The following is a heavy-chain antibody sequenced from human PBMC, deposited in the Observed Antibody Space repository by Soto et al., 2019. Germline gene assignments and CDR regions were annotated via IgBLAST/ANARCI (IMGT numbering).Heavy chain of an antibody. D-gene: IGHD1-20*01. CDR2: ISAYNGNT. CDR1: GYTFTSYS. V-gene: IGHV1-18*01. CDR3: ASLINGTTGSYYYYYYMDV. Sequence: ASVKVSCKASGYTFTSYSISWVRQAPGQGLEWMGWISAYNGNTNYAQKLRGRVTMTTDTSTSTAYMELRSLRSDDTAVYYCASLINGTTGSYYYYYYMDVWGKGTTVTVSS. J-gene: IGHJ6*03.